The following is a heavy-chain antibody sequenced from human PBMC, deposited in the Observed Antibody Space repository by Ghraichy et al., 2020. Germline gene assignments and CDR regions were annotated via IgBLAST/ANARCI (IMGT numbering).Heavy chain of an antibody. V-gene: IGHV4-59*01. J-gene: IGHJ3*02. CDR2: IYYSGST. CDR3: ARVARIAVAGTLAFDI. D-gene: IGHD6-19*01. Sequence: GSLRLSCTVSGGSISSYYWSWIRQPPGKGLEWIGYIYYSGSTNYNPSLKSRVTISVDTSKNQFSLKLSSVTAADTAVYYCARVARIAVAGTLAFDIWGQGTMVTVSS. CDR1: GGSISSYY.